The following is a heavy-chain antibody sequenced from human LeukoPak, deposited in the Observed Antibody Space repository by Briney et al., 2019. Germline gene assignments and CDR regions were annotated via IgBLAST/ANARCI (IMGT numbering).Heavy chain of an antibody. D-gene: IGHD6-6*01. Sequence: PGGSLRLSCAASGFTFSDYYMSWIRQAPGKGLEWVSYISSSGSTIYYADSVKGRFTISRDNAKNSLYLQMNSLRAGDTAVYYCARVGRLAARPIYYYYYMDVWGKGTTVTVSS. CDR2: ISSSGSTI. CDR1: GFTFSDYY. CDR3: ARVGRLAARPIYYYYYMDV. V-gene: IGHV3-11*01. J-gene: IGHJ6*03.